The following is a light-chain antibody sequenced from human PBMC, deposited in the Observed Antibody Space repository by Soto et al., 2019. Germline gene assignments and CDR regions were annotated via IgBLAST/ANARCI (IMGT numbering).Light chain of an antibody. CDR1: QDISDY. CDR3: QQLNSYPLT. J-gene: IGKJ4*01. CDR2: AAS. V-gene: IGKV1-9*01. Sequence: DIQLTQSPSFLSASVVDSVTITCRASQDISDYLAWYQQRPGKAPKLLIYAASTLQSGVPSRFSGSGSGTEFTLTISSLQPEDFATYSCQQLNSYPLTFGGGTKVDIK.